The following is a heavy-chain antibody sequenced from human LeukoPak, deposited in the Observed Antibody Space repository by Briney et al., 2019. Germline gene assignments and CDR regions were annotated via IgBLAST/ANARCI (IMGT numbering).Heavy chain of an antibody. V-gene: IGHV4-59*01. CDR3: ARGTDSDY. J-gene: IGHJ4*02. CDR1: GGAISSYS. Sequence: SETLSLTCTVSGGAISSYSWSWIQQPPGKGLEWIGYISHSGSTNSNPSLKSRVTISLDTPKNQFSLKLSSVTAADTAVYYCARGTDSDYWGQGTLVTVSS. D-gene: IGHD1-14*01. CDR2: ISHSGST.